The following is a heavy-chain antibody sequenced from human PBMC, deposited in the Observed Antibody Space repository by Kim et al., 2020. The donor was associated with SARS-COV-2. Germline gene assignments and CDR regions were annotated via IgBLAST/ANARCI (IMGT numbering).Heavy chain of an antibody. CDR1: GFTFSNAW. CDR2: IKSKNDGGTT. J-gene: IGHJ4*01. V-gene: IGHV3-15*01. Sequence: GGSLRLSCAASGFTFSNAWMSWVRQAPGKGLEWVGRIKSKNDGGTTDYAAPVNGRFTISRDDSKNTLYLQMNSQKTEDTAVYYCTTDRLAAAGDFDYWG. D-gene: IGHD6-13*01. CDR3: TTDRLAAAGDFDY.